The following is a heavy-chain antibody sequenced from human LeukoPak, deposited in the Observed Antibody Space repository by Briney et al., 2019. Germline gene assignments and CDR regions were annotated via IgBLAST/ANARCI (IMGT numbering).Heavy chain of an antibody. CDR2: INPNSGGT. V-gene: IGHV1-2*02. CDR3: AIEKKNYYGMDV. CDR1: GYTFTGYY. Sequence: GASVKVSCRTPGYTFTGYYMHWVRQAPGQGLEWMGWINPNSGGTISAQKFQGRVTMTRDTSISTAYMELSSLRSDDTAVYYCAIEKKNYYGMDVWGQGTTVTVSS. J-gene: IGHJ6*02.